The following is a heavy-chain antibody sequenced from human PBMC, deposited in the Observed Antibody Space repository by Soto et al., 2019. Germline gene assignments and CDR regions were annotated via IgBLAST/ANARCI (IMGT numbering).Heavy chain of an antibody. Sequence: QVQLVQSGAEVKQPGSSVKVSCKASGGTFSSYAISWVRQAPGQXXXXMGGIIPIFGTANYAQKFQGRVTITADESTSTAYMELSSLRSEDTAVYYCAREGGSSINWFDPWGQGTLVTVSS. CDR2: IIPIFGTA. CDR1: GGTFSSYA. V-gene: IGHV1-69*01. D-gene: IGHD3-16*01. CDR3: AREGGSSINWFDP. J-gene: IGHJ5*02.